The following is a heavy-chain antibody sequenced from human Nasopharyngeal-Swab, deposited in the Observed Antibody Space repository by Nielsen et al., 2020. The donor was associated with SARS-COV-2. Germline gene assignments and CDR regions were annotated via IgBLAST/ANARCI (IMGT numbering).Heavy chain of an antibody. CDR1: GFTFSNAW. Sequence: GGSLRLSCAASGFTFSNAWMGWVRQAPGKGLEWVGRIKSKTDGGTTDYAAPVKGRFTISRDDSKNTLYLQMNSLKTEDTAVYYCTTPAEAAAATGYYYGMDVWGQGTTVTVSS. V-gene: IGHV3-15*01. J-gene: IGHJ6*02. CDR2: IKSKTDGGTT. D-gene: IGHD6-13*01. CDR3: TTPAEAAAATGYYYGMDV.